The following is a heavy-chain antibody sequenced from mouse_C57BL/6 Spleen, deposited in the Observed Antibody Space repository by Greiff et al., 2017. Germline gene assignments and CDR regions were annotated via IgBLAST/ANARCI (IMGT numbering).Heavy chain of an antibody. CDR3: ARRWSYGGYFDY. Sequence: EVKLVESGGGLVKPGGSLKLSCAASGFTFSDYGMHWVRQAPEKGLEWVAYISSGSSTIYYADTVKGRFTISRDNAKNTLCLQMTSLRAEDTAMYYCARRWSYGGYFDYWGQGTTLTVSS. J-gene: IGHJ2*01. V-gene: IGHV5-17*01. CDR2: ISSGSSTI. D-gene: IGHD1-1*01. CDR1: GFTFSDYG.